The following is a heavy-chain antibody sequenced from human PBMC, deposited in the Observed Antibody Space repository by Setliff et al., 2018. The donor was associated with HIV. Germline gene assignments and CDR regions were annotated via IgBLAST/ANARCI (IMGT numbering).Heavy chain of an antibody. V-gene: IGHV1-2*02. J-gene: IGHJ4*02. CDR2: INPNNGGT. Sequence: ASVKVSCKASGYTFTGYYMHWVRQAPGQGLEWMGWINPNNGGTNYAQKFQGRVTMTRDTSISTAYMELSRLRSDDTAVYYCARAPKYYYDSSGYYLYYFDYWGQGTVVTVSS. CDR1: GYTFTGYY. D-gene: IGHD3-22*01. CDR3: ARAPKYYYDSSGYYLYYFDY.